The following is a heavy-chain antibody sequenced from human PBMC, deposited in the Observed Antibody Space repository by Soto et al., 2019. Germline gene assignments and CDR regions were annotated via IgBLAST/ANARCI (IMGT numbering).Heavy chain of an antibody. CDR1: GFTFRSYG. D-gene: IGHD1-26*01. CDR2: ISYDGSNK. J-gene: IGHJ3*02. CDR3: AKGGVGSTSNAFDI. Sequence: GGSLRLSCAASGFTFRSYGMHWVRQAPGKGLEWVAVISYDGSNKYYADSVKGRFTISRDNSKNTLYLQMNSLRAEDTAVYYCAKGGVGSTSNAFDIWGQRTMVTVSS. V-gene: IGHV3-30*18.